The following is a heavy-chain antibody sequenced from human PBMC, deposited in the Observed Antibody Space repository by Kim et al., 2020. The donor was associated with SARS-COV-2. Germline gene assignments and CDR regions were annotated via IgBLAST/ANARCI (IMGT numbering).Heavy chain of an antibody. CDR2: IIPIFGTA. J-gene: IGHJ6*02. V-gene: IGHV1-69*13. D-gene: IGHD1-26*01. Sequence: SVKVSRKASGGTFSSYAISWVRQAPGQGLEWMGGIIPIFGTANYAQKFQGRVTITADESTSTAYMELSSLRSEDTAVYYCARITYSGSYYDFRNAYYGMDVWGQGTTVTVSS. CDR3: ARITYSGSYYDFRNAYYGMDV. CDR1: GGTFSSYA.